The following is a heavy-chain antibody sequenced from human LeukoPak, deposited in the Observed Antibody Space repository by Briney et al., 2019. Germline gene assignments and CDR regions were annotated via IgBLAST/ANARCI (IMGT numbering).Heavy chain of an antibody. D-gene: IGHD3-22*01. J-gene: IGHJ4*02. CDR3: ARLYDISGYYFDY. CDR1: GGSISSSYY. V-gene: IGHV4-39*01. Sequence: SETLSLTCTVSGGSISSSYYWGWIRQPPGKGLEWIGSLSYSGSTSYYPSLESRLTISVDTSKDQLSLKLSSVTAADTAVYYCARLYDISGYYFDYWGQGTLVTVSS. CDR2: LSYSGST.